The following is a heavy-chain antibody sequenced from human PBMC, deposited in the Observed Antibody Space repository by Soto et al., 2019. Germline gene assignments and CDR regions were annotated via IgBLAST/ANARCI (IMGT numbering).Heavy chain of an antibody. CDR2: MSHSGGT. Sequence: QVQLQQWGAGLLKPSETLSLTCAVYGGFVSSGSYYWSWIRQPPGKGLEWIGEMSHSGGTHFNPSLMCRVTITVDTSKNKFSLNIYSVTAADTALYYCARVERGTVSTVVDAFDIWGPGTMVTVSS. CDR1: GGFVSSGSYY. V-gene: IGHV4-34*01. D-gene: IGHD3-16*01. J-gene: IGHJ3*02. CDR3: ARVERGTVSTVVDAFDI.